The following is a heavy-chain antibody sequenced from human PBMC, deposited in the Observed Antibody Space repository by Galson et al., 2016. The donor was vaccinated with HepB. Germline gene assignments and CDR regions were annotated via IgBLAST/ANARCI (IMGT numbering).Heavy chain of an antibody. CDR2: INPSGGSR. Sequence: SVKVSCKASGYILTSYYIHWVRQAPGQELEWMGIINPSGGSRTYAQKFQGRVTMTRDTSTSTVYMELSSLRSEDTAVYYCARGGYGDYLEYWGQGTLVTVSS. D-gene: IGHD4-17*01. V-gene: IGHV1-46*01. CDR1: GYILTSYY. CDR3: ARGGYGDYLEY. J-gene: IGHJ4*02.